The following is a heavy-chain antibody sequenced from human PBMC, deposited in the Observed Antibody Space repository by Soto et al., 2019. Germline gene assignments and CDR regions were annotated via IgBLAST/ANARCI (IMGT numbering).Heavy chain of an antibody. D-gene: IGHD2-2*01. J-gene: IGHJ4*02. CDR3: AGRCDGTNCLGHVDY. Sequence: QVQLVQSGAEVKTPGSSVKVSCRASGGTFHNYVINWVRQAPGQGLEWMAGIIPICGTANYAQTFQGRVKIPAGKCASAVYMELNSLRAEDTAVYYCAGRCDGTNCLGHVDYWGKGTLVTVSS. CDR2: IIPICGTA. CDR1: GGTFHNYV. V-gene: IGHV1-69*06.